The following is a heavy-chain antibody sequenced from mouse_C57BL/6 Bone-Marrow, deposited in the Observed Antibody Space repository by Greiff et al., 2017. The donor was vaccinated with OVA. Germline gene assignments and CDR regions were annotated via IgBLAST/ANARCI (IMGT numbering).Heavy chain of an antibody. J-gene: IGHJ2*01. Sequence: EVQLQQSGAELVRPGASVTLSCTASGFNIKDDYMHWVKQRPEQGLEWIGWIDPENGDTEYASKFQGKATITADTYSNTAYPQLSSLTSEDTAVYYCTTLGDFDYWGQGTTLTVSS. V-gene: IGHV14-4*01. CDR2: IDPENGDT. CDR1: GFNIKDDY. CDR3: TTLGDFDY.